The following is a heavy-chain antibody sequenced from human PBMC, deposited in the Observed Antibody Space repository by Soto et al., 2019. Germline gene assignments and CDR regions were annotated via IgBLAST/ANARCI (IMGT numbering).Heavy chain of an antibody. CDR2: ISGSGGST. CDR1: GFTFSSYA. CDR3: ARGGVVLRYFDWLLPPSYGMDV. Sequence: GGSLRLSCAASGFTFSSYAMSWVRQAPGKGLGWVSAISGSGGSTYYADSVKGRFTISRDNSKNTLYLQMNSLRAEDTAVYYCARGGVVLRYFDWLLPPSYGMDVWGQGTTVTVSS. J-gene: IGHJ6*02. D-gene: IGHD3-9*01. V-gene: IGHV3-23*01.